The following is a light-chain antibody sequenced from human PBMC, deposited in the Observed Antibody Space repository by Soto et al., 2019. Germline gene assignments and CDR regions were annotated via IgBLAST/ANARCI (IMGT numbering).Light chain of an antibody. J-gene: IGKJ5*01. CDR1: ERVSRN. CDR2: DAS. V-gene: IGKV3-15*01. Sequence: EVVMTQSPATLSVSPGERATLSCRASERVSRNLAWYQQKPGQAPRLLIYDASTRATGIPDRFSGGGSGTEFTLTISSLQSEDFVVYYCQQYNSWPPITFGQGTRLEIK. CDR3: QQYNSWPPIT.